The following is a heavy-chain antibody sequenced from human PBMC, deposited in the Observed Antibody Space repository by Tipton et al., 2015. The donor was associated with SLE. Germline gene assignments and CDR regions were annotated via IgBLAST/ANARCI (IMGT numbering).Heavy chain of an antibody. CDR1: GGSISSRSYY. V-gene: IGHV4-39*07. Sequence: TLSLTCSVSGGSISSRSYYWGWIRQPPGMGLEWIGEIDHSGSTNYNPSLKSRVTISIDTSKNQFSLKLSSVTAADTSVYYCARGKDYDFWSGYYRRDASDIWGQGTMVTVSS. CDR3: ARGKDYDFWSGYYRRDASDI. D-gene: IGHD3-3*01. J-gene: IGHJ3*02. CDR2: IDHSGST.